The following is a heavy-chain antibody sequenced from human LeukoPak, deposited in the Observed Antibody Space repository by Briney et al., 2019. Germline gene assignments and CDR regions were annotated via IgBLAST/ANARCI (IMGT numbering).Heavy chain of an antibody. CDR3: ARGRDYYDREFDY. CDR2: INHSGST. CDR1: GGSFSGYY. J-gene: IGHJ4*02. V-gene: IGHV4-34*01. Sequence: SGTLSLTCAVYGGSFSGYYWSWLRQPPGKGLEWIGEINHSGSTNYNPSLKSRVTISVDTSKNQFSLKLSSVTAADTAVYYCARGRDYYDREFDYWGQGTLVTVSS. D-gene: IGHD3-10*02.